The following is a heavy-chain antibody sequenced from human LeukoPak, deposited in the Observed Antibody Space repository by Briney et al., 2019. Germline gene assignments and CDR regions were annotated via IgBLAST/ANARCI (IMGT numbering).Heavy chain of an antibody. D-gene: IGHD3-10*01. J-gene: IGHJ2*01. CDR1: GGSISSGGYY. CDR2: IYYSGST. CDR3: ARDKYYGSGSQAVPSGYFDL. V-gene: IGHV4-31*03. Sequence: PSQTLSLTCTVSGGSISSGGYYWSWIRQHPGKGLEWIGYIYYSGSTYYNPSLKSRVTISVDTSKNQFSLKLSSVTAADTAVYYCARDKYYGSGSQAVPSGYFDLWGRGTLVTVSS.